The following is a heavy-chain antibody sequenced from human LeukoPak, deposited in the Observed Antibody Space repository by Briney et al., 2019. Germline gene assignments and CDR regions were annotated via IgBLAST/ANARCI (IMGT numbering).Heavy chain of an antibody. CDR3: ARDRDDYGDLNWFDP. CDR1: GGSISGSSYY. D-gene: IGHD4-17*01. CDR2: IYYSGST. J-gene: IGHJ5*02. V-gene: IGHV4-39*07. Sequence: SETLSLTCTVSGGSISGSSYYWGWIRQPPGKGLEWIGSIYYSGSTYYNPSLKSRVTISVDTSKNQFSLKLSSVTAADTAVYYCARDRDDYGDLNWFDPWGQGTLVTVSS.